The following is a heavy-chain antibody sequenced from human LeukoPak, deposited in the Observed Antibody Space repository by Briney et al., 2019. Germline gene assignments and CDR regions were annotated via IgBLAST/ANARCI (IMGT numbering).Heavy chain of an antibody. CDR2: IPSSGDST. Sequence: PGGSLRLSCAASGFTFSSYAMTWVRQAPEKGLEWVSTIPSSGDSTHYADSVKGRFTISRDNSKNTLYLQMSSLRADDTAVYYCAKRVYNGYFFDYWGQGTLVTVSS. D-gene: IGHD2-8*01. J-gene: IGHJ4*02. V-gene: IGHV3-23*01. CDR3: AKRVYNGYFFDY. CDR1: GFTFSSYA.